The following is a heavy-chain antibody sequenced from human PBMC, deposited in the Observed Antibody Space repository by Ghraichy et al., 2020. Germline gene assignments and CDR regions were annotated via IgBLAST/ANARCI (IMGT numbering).Heavy chain of an antibody. Sequence: SQTLSLTCTVSGGSISSSSYYWGWIRQPPGKGLEWIGSIYYSGSTYYNPSLKSRVTISVDTSKNQFSLKLSSVTAADTAVYYCARLRTELQWGTDYYYYYYMDVWGKGTTVTVSS. V-gene: IGHV4-39*01. J-gene: IGHJ6*03. CDR3: ARLRTELQWGTDYYYYYYMDV. D-gene: IGHD4-11*01. CDR2: IYYSGST. CDR1: GGSISSSSYY.